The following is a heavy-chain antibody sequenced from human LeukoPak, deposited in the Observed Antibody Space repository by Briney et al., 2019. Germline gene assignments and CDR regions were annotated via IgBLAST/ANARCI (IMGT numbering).Heavy chain of an antibody. CDR1: GGSISSYY. J-gene: IGHJ4*02. Sequence: KTSETLSLTCTVSGGSISSYYWSWIRQPPGKGLEWIGYIYYSGSTNYNPSLKSRVTISVDTSKNQFSLKLSSVTAADTAVYYCARQPAGFYYYDSSDHFDYWGRGTLVTVSS. CDR3: ARQPAGFYYYDSSDHFDY. D-gene: IGHD3-22*01. CDR2: IYYSGST. V-gene: IGHV4-59*08.